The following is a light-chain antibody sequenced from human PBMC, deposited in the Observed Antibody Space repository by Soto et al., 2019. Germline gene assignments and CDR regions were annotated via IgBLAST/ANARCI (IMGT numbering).Light chain of an antibody. CDR1: QSFTTSQ. CDR3: QQYASSPLT. J-gene: IGKJ4*01. Sequence: EIVLTQSPGTLSLSPGERATLFCRASQSFTTSQLAWYQQRPGQAPRVLIFGASRRATGIPDRFSGSGSGTDFTLTISRLEPEDSAVYYCQQYASSPLTFGGGTKVEIK. V-gene: IGKV3-20*01. CDR2: GAS.